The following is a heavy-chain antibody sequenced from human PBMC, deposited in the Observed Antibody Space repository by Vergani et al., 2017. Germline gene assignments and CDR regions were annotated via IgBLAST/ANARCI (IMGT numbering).Heavy chain of an antibody. CDR2: INPNSGGT. CDR1: GYTFTGYY. V-gene: IGHV1-2*02. D-gene: IGHD3-10*01. CDR3: ARDLLLDYGSGRWMGGLDY. Sequence: QVQLVQSGAEVKKPGASVKVSCKASGYTFTGYYMHWVRQAPGHGLEWMGGINPNSGGTNYAQTFQGRVTMTRDASISTAYMALSRLRSYDTAVYYCARDLLLDYGSGRWMGGLDYWGQGTLVTLSS. J-gene: IGHJ4*02.